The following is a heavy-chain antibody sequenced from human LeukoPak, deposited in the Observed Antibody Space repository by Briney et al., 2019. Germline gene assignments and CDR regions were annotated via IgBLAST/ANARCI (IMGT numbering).Heavy chain of an antibody. CDR3: ARDDDYGGNNLDY. V-gene: IGHV3-30*02. CDR1: GFTFRYYG. Sequence: GGSLRLSCAASGFTFRYYGMHWVRQAPGKGLEWVALILYDGRKVYHADSVKGRFTISRDNSKNTLYLQMNSLRAEDTALYYCARDDDYGGNNLDYWGQGTLVTVSS. CDR2: ILYDGRKV. D-gene: IGHD4-23*01. J-gene: IGHJ4*02.